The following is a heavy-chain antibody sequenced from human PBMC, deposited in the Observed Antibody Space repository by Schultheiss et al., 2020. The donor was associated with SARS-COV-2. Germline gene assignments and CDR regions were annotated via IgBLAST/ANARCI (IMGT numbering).Heavy chain of an antibody. CDR3: ARWGTSSSWYTRRKYNWFDP. CDR2: INPSGGGA. V-gene: IGHV1-46*01. D-gene: IGHD6-13*01. Sequence: ASVKVSCKASGYTFTAYNMHWVRQAPGQGLDWMGVINPSGGGATYAQKFQGRVTMTRDTSTSTAYMELSSLRSEDTAVYYCARWGTSSSWYTRRKYNWFDPWGQGTLVTVSS. CDR1: GYTFTAYN. J-gene: IGHJ5*02.